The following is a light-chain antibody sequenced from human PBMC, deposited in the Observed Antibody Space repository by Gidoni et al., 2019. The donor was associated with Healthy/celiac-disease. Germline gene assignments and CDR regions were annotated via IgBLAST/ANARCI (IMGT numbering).Light chain of an antibody. CDR2: AAS. V-gene: IGKV1-39*01. CDR3: QQSYSTPRT. Sequence: DIQMTQSPSSLSASEGDRVTITCRASKSINSYLNWYQQKPGNAPKLMIYAASSLQSGVPSRFSGSGSGTDFTLTISSLQPEDFATYYCQQSYSTPRTFGQGTKVEIK. J-gene: IGKJ1*01. CDR1: KSINSY.